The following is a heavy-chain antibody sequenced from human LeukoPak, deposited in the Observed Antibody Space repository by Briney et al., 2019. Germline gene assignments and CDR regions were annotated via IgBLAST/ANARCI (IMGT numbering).Heavy chain of an antibody. V-gene: IGHV4-39*07. CDR2: IYYSGNT. CDR1: GGSISSSSYY. D-gene: IGHD6-13*01. J-gene: IGHJ3*02. CDR3: AVSSSWVFDAFDI. Sequence: SETLSLTCTVSGGSISSSSYYWGWIRQPPGKGLEWIGSIYYSGNTYYNPSLKSRVTISVDTSKNQFSLKLSSVTAADTAVYYCAVSSSWVFDAFDIWGQGTMVTVSS.